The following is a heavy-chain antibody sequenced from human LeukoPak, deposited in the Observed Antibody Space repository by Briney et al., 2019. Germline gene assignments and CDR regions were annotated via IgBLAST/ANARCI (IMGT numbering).Heavy chain of an antibody. Sequence: SETLSLTCTVSGGSISSYYWSWIRQPPGKGLEWIGYIYYSGSTNYNPSLKSRVTISVDTSKNQFSLKLSSVTAADTAVYYCARHGSRYCSGGSCYSSRNWFDPWGQGTLVTVSS. CDR2: IYYSGST. D-gene: IGHD2-15*01. J-gene: IGHJ5*02. CDR3: ARHGSRYCSGGSCYSSRNWFDP. V-gene: IGHV4-59*08. CDR1: GGSISSYY.